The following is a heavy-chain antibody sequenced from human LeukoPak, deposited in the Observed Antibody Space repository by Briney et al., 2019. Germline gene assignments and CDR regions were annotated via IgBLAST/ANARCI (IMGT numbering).Heavy chain of an antibody. V-gene: IGHV1-2*02. Sequence: ASLKVSCKTSGYTFTAAYNIHWLRHPPRRVAECMGWINPTSSDTRYVQKFQGRVTVTRDTVISTAYMELSSLTSDDTAVYYCARDARGNYDYWGQGTLVTVSS. CDR1: GYTFTAAYN. D-gene: IGHD5-12*01. CDR3: ARDARGNYDY. CDR2: INPTSSDT. J-gene: IGHJ4*02.